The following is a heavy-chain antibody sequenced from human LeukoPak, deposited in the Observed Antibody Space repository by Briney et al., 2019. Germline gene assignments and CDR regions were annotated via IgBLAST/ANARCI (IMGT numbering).Heavy chain of an antibody. Sequence: PSVTLSLTCAVYGGSFSGYYWSWICQPPGKGLEWIGEINHSGSTNYNPSLRSRVTISVDTSKNQFSLKLSSVTAADTAVYYCARGRQGYSYGLYYYGMDVWGQGTTVTVSS. CDR3: ARGRQGYSYGLYYYGMDV. V-gene: IGHV4-34*01. J-gene: IGHJ6*02. CDR1: GGSFSGYY. D-gene: IGHD5-18*01. CDR2: INHSGST.